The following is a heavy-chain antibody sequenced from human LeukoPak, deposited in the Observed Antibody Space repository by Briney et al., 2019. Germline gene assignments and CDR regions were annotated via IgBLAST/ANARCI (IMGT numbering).Heavy chain of an antibody. D-gene: IGHD3-10*01. J-gene: IGHJ4*02. CDR3: TKVTYGSGTYGAFDS. Sequence: GGSLRLSCAASGFTFSSHGMSWVRQAPGKGLEWVSTISGSGDYTYYADSAKGRFTISRGNSKNTLYLQMNSLRAEDTAVYYCTKVTYGSGTYGAFDSWGQGTLVTVSS. CDR1: GFTFSSHG. V-gene: IGHV3-23*01. CDR2: ISGSGDYT.